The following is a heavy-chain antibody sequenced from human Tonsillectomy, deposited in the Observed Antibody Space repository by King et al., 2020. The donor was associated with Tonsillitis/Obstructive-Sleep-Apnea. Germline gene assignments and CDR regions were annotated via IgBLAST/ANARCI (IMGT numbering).Heavy chain of an antibody. CDR1: GFIFSSYN. CDR2: ISASSSTI. V-gene: IGHV3-48*02. J-gene: IGHJ3*02. Sequence: VQLVESGGGLVQPGGSLRLSCGASGFIFSSYNMNWVRQAPGKGLEWVSYISASSSTIYYADSVKGRFTISRDNAKNSMYLQMNSLRDEDTAVYYCARDEGRYFDWLPHPIDILGQGTRVTVSS. CDR3: ARDEGRYFDWLPHPIDI. D-gene: IGHD3-9*01.